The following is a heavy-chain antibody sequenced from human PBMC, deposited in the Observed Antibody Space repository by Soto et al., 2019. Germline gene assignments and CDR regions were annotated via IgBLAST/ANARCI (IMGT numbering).Heavy chain of an antibody. V-gene: IGHV3-11*01. Sequence: QVQLVESGGGLVKPGGSLRLSCAASGFTFSDYYMSWFRQAPGKGLEWVSYISGSGSTIHDADSVKGGLHISRDNAKNSLYRQMNSLRAEDTAVYDCARVGYIAAAGTPDYWGQGTLVTVSS. CDR3: ARVGYIAAAGTPDY. CDR2: ISGSGSTI. J-gene: IGHJ4*02. CDR1: GFTFSDYY. D-gene: IGHD6-13*01.